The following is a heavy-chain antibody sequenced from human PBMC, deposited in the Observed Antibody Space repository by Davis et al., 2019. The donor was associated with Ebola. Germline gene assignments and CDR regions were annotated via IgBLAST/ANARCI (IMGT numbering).Heavy chain of an antibody. CDR3: ARSERITMVRGVRPFDY. CDR2: INPNSGGT. CDR1: GYTFTGYY. Sequence: ASVKVSCKASGYTFTGYYMHWVRQAPGQGLEWMGWINPNSGGTNYAQKFQGRVTMTRDTSISTAYMELSRLRSDDTAVYYCARSERITMVRGVRPFDYWGQGTLVTVSS. V-gene: IGHV1-2*02. D-gene: IGHD3-10*01. J-gene: IGHJ4*02.